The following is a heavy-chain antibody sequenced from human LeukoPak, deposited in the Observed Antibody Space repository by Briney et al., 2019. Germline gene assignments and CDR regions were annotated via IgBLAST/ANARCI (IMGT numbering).Heavy chain of an antibody. V-gene: IGHV1-2*02. D-gene: IGHD3-3*01. CDR1: GYTFTGYY. Sequence: ASVKVSCKASGYTFTGYYMHWVRQAPGQGLEWMGWINPNSSGTNYAQKFQGRVTMTRDTSISTAYMELSRLRSDDTAVYYCARDPTYYDFWSGYYTKEGFDPWGQGTLVTVSS. CDR3: ARDPTYYDFWSGYYTKEGFDP. CDR2: INPNSSGT. J-gene: IGHJ5*02.